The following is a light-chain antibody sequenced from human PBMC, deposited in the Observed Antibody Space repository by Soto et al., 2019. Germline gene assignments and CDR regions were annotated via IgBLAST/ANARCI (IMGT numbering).Light chain of an antibody. CDR1: SSNIGSNT. CDR3: AAWDDSLNGWV. J-gene: IGLJ3*02. CDR2: SNN. V-gene: IGLV1-44*01. Sequence: VLTQPPSASGTPGQRVTISCSGSSSNIGSNTVNWYQQLPGTAPKLLIYSNNQRPSGVPDRFSGSKSGTSASLAISGLQSEDEADYYCAAWDDSLNGWVFGGGTKLTVL.